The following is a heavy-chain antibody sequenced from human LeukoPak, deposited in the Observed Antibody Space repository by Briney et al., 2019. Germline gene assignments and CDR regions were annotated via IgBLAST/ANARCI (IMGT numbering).Heavy chain of an antibody. CDR1: GYTFTGYY. CDR2: INPNSGGT. Sequence: GASVMVSCKASGYTFTGYYMHWVRQAPGQGLEWMGWINPNSGGTNYAQKFQGRVTMTRDTSISTAYMELSRLRSDDTAVYYCARDHKPRNWNYLNYWGQGTLVTVSS. D-gene: IGHD1-1*01. CDR3: ARDHKPRNWNYLNY. V-gene: IGHV1-2*02. J-gene: IGHJ4*02.